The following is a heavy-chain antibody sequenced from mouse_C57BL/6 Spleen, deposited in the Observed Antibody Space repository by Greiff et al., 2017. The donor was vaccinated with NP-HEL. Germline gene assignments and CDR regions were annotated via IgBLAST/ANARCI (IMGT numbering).Heavy chain of an antibody. V-gene: IGHV1-5*01. CDR1: GYTFTSYW. Sequence: VQLKQSGTVLARPGASVKMSCKTSGYTFTSYWMHWVKQRPGQGLEWIGAIYPGNSGTSYNQKFKGKAKLTAVTSASTAYMELSSLTNEDSAVYYCSHYHQGTFDYWGQGTTLTVSS. J-gene: IGHJ2*01. CDR2: IYPGNSGT. CDR3: SHYHQGTFDY. D-gene: IGHD6-1*01.